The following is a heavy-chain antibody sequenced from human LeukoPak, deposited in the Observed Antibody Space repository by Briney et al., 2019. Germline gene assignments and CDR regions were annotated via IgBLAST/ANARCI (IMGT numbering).Heavy chain of an antibody. Sequence: GGSLRLSCAASGFTFSSYGMSWVRQAPGKGLEWVSAISGSGGSTYYADSVKGRFSISRDNAKNSLYLQMNSLRAEDTAVYYCARGRSFDWLNPMDVWGKGTKVTISS. CDR3: ARGRSFDWLNPMDV. V-gene: IGHV3-23*01. CDR1: GFTFSSYG. J-gene: IGHJ6*04. D-gene: IGHD3-9*01. CDR2: ISGSGGST.